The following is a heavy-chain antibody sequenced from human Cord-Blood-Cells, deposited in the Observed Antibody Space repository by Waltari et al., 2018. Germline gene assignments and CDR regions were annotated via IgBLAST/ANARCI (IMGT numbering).Heavy chain of an antibody. CDR2: MNPNSGNT. Sequence: QVQLVQSGAEVKKPGASVKVSCKASGYTFSSYDINWVRQASGQGLEWMGWMNPNSGNTGYAPKFQGRVTMTRNTSISTAYMELSSRRSDDTAGYYCARERDIIWGQGTLVTVSS. CDR3: ARERDII. J-gene: IGHJ4*02. CDR1: GYTFSSYD. V-gene: IGHV1-8*01.